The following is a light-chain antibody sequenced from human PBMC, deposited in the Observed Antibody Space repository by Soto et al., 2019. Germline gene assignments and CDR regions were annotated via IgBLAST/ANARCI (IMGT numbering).Light chain of an antibody. J-gene: IGLJ2*01. CDR3: QSYDISLSGHVV. CDR2: GNS. Sequence: QSVLTQPPSVSGAPGQRVTISCTGSSSNIGADYDVHWYRQLPGGAPQLLIDGNSNRPSGVPDRFSGSKSGTSASLAIAELQAEDEADYFCQSYDISLSGHVVFGGGTKLTVL. V-gene: IGLV1-40*01. CDR1: SSNIGADYD.